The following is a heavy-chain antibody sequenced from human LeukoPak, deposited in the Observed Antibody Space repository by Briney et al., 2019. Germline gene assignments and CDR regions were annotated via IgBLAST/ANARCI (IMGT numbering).Heavy chain of an antibody. CDR1: GFTFRSYA. V-gene: IGHV3-64*01. Sequence: GGSLRLSCAASGFTFRSYAMRWVRQAPGKGLEYVSAISSNGGNAYYATSVKGRFTTSRDNSENTLDLQMGSLRAEDTAVYYCARDRMITFGGVIRGDAFDIWGQGTMVTVAS. CDR2: ISSNGGNA. D-gene: IGHD3-16*01. CDR3: ARDRMITFGGVIRGDAFDI. J-gene: IGHJ3*02.